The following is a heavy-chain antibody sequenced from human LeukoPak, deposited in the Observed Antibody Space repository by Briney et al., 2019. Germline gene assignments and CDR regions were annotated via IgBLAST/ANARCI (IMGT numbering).Heavy chain of an antibody. CDR1: GFTFSSYS. CDR3: ARGRSVDTAKWLRGNYFDY. Sequence: PGGSLRLSCAASGFTFSSYSMNWVRQAPGKGPEWVSSISSSSSYIYYADSVKGRFTISRDNAKNSLYLQMNSLRAEDTAVYYCARGRSVDTAKWLRGNYFDYWGQGTLVTVSS. J-gene: IGHJ4*02. V-gene: IGHV3-21*01. D-gene: IGHD5-18*01. CDR2: ISSSSSYI.